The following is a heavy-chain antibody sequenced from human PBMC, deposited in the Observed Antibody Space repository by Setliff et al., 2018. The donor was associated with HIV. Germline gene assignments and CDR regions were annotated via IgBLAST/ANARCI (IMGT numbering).Heavy chain of an antibody. D-gene: IGHD5-12*01. Sequence: VASVKVSCKASGGTFSSFGISWVRQVPGQGLEWMGGIIPVFNTSKYLQKFQGRVTITADESTSTAYMELSSLISEDTAIYFCGRGNLVATRVYFFESWGQGTLVTVSS. J-gene: IGHJ4*02. CDR2: IIPVFNTS. CDR1: GGTFSSFG. CDR3: GRGNLVATRVYFFES. V-gene: IGHV1-69*13.